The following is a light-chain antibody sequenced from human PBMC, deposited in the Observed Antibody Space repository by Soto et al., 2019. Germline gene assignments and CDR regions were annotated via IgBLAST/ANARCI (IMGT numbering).Light chain of an antibody. CDR3: CSYAASPYV. J-gene: IGLJ1*01. V-gene: IGLV2-23*02. Sequence: QSALTQPASVSGSLGQSITISCTGSNRDIGAYNLVSWYQQYPDTAPKLIIYEVRNRPSGISDRFSGSKSGNTASLTISGLQAEDEADYYCCSYAASPYVFGTGTKLTVL. CDR1: NRDIGAYNL. CDR2: EVR.